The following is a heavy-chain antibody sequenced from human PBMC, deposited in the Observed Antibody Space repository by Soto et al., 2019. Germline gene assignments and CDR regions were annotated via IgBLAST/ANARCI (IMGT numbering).Heavy chain of an antibody. CDR1: GGTFSSYA. V-gene: IGHV1-69*13. CDR2: IIPIFGTA. D-gene: IGHD3-10*01. Sequence: SVKVSCKASGGTFSSYAISWVRQAPGQGLEWMGGIIPIFGTANYAQKFQGRVTITADESTSTAYMELSSLRSEDTAVYYCARICWETSFGDITKWFDPWGQGTLVTVSS. CDR3: ARICWETSFGDITKWFDP. J-gene: IGHJ5*02.